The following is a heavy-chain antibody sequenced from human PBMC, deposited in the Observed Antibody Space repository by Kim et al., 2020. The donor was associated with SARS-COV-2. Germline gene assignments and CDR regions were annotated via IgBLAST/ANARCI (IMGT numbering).Heavy chain of an antibody. CDR3: ATLYSSSWPRGYYYYYGMDV. CDR1: GYTFTGYY. V-gene: IGHV1-2*02. J-gene: IGHJ6*02. Sequence: ASVKVSCKASGYTFTGYYMHWVRQAPGQGLEWMGWINPNSGGRNYAQKFQGRVTMTRDTSISTAYMELSRLRSDDTAVYYCATLYSSSWPRGYYYYYGMDVWGQGTTVTVSS. D-gene: IGHD6-13*01. CDR2: INPNSGGR.